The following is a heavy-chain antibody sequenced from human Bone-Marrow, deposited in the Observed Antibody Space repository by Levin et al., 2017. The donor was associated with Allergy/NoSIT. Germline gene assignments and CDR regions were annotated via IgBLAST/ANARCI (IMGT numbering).Heavy chain of an antibody. J-gene: IGHJ3*01. CDR1: GYIFTDYY. CDR3: AILTHYYDSSGPHSFDV. Sequence: ASVKVSCEASGYIFTDYYIHWVRQAPGQGLEWMGWVNPKTGGTHYIQKFEDRVTMTRDASLSTAYMELSRLTSDDTAVYFCAILTHYYDSSGPHSFDVWGQGTMVTVTS. D-gene: IGHD3-22*01. V-gene: IGHV1-2*02. CDR2: VNPKTGGT.